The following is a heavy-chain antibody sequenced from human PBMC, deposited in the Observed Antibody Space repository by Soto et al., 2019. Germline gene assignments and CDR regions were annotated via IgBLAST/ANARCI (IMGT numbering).Heavy chain of an antibody. CDR3: ARNGSGWDY. V-gene: IGHV1-3*05. Sequence: QVQLVQSGAEEKKPGASVKVSCKASGYTFTSYAMHWVRQAPGQRLEWMGWINAGNGNTKYSPKFQGRVTLTRDTSASTAYMELSSLRSEDTAVYYCARNGSGWDYWGPGTLVTVYS. CDR2: INAGNGNT. J-gene: IGHJ4*02. D-gene: IGHD6-19*01. CDR1: GYTFTSYA.